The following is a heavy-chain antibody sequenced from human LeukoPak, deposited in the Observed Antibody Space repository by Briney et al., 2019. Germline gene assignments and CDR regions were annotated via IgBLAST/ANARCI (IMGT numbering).Heavy chain of an antibody. CDR2: IYHSGST. J-gene: IGHJ4*02. D-gene: IGHD3-9*01. CDR3: ARVEYDILTGYYYTPFDY. Sequence: SETLSLTCTVSGYSISSGYYWGWIRQPPGKGLEWIGSIYHSGSTYYNPSLKSRVTISVDTSKNQFSLKLSSVTAADTAVYYCARVEYDILTGYYYTPFDYWGQGTLVTVSS. V-gene: IGHV4-38-2*02. CDR1: GYSISSGYY.